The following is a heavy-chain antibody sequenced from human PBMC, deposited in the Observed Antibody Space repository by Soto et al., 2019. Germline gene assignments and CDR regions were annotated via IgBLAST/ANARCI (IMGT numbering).Heavy chain of an antibody. V-gene: IGHV1-8*01. CDR3: ARVDDFWSGPYYYYGMDV. D-gene: IGHD3-3*01. CDR2: MNPNSGNT. J-gene: IGHJ6*02. Sequence: ASVKVSCKASGYTFTSYDINWVLQATGQGLEWMGWMNPNSGNTGYARKFQGRVTITRDTSASTAYMEMSSLRSEDTAGYYCARVDDFWSGPYYYYGMDVWGQGTTVTVSS. CDR1: GYTFTSYD.